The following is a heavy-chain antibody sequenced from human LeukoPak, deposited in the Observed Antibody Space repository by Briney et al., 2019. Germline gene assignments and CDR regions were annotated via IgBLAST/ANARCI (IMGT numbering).Heavy chain of an antibody. CDR2: IYYSGST. V-gene: IGHV4-39*01. D-gene: IGHD3-3*01. Sequence: SETLSLTCTVSGGSISSSSYYWGWIRQPPGKGLEWIRSIYYSGSTYYNPSLKSRVTISVDTSKNQFSLKLSSVTVADTAVYYCARHQATTSPTIFGVVDPLDYWGQGTLVTVSS. CDR3: ARHQATTSPTIFGVVDPLDY. CDR1: GGSISSSSYY. J-gene: IGHJ4*02.